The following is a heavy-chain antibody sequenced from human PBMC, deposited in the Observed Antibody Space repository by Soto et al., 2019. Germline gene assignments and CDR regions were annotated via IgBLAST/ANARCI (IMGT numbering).Heavy chain of an antibody. CDR3: ARLGYCSSTSCYAGLGYYYYYYMDV. V-gene: IGHV1-18*01. CDR2: ISGYNGNT. D-gene: IGHD2-2*01. J-gene: IGHJ6*03. CDR1: GYTFTSYG. Sequence: QVQLVQSGAEVKKPGASVKVSCKASGYTFTSYGISWVRQAPGQGLEWMGWISGYNGNTNYAQKLQGRVTMTTDTSTNTAYMELWSLRSDDTAVYYCARLGYCSSTSCYAGLGYYYYYYMDVWGKGTTVTVSS.